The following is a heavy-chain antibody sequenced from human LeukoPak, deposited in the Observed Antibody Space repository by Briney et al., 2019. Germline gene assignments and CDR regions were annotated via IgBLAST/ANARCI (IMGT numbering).Heavy chain of an antibody. V-gene: IGHV4-38-2*02. CDR3: ARDFYSGSYYYYYGMDV. Sequence: PSETLSLTCTVSGYSISSGYYWGWIRQPPGKGLEWIGSIYHSGSTYYSPSLKSRVTISVDTSKNQFSLKLSSVTAADTAVYYCARDFYSGSYYYYYGMDVWGQGTTVTVSS. D-gene: IGHD1-26*01. J-gene: IGHJ6*02. CDR2: IYHSGST. CDR1: GYSISSGYY.